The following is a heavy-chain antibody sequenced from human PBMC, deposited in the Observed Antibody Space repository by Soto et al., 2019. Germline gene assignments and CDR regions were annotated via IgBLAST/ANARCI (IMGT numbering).Heavy chain of an antibody. V-gene: IGHV4-30-4*01. J-gene: IGHJ6*02. D-gene: IGHD3-10*01. CDR1: GGSINSGDYY. CDR3: ARDRYYGSGTYYNFYSGMDV. Sequence: SETLSLTCTVSGGSINSGDYYWTWVRQPPGKGLEWIGNIFHSGSTYYPPSLQSRVTISLDTSKNHFSLKLSSVTPADTAVYYCARDRYYGSGTYYNFYSGMDVWGQGTTVTVSS. CDR2: IFHSGST.